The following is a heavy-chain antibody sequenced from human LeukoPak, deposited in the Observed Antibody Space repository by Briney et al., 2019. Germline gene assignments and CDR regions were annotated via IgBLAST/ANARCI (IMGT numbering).Heavy chain of an antibody. Sequence: PGGSLRLSCAASGFTFSSYWMHWVRQAPGKGLVWVSRINTDGSSTSYADSVKGRFTISRDNSKNTLYLQMNSLRAEDTAVYYCAREIATVTTNYYYYGMDVWGQGTTVTVSS. D-gene: IGHD4-17*01. CDR1: GFTFSSYW. CDR2: INTDGSST. CDR3: AREIATVTTNYYYYGMDV. V-gene: IGHV3-74*01. J-gene: IGHJ6*02.